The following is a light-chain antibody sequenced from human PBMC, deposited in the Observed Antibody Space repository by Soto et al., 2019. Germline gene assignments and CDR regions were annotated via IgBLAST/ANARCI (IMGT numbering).Light chain of an antibody. CDR2: GAS. V-gene: IGKV3-15*01. J-gene: IGKJ5*01. CDR3: HQYASSSPFT. CDR1: QSVGNK. Sequence: EIVLTQSPVTLSVSTGERATLSCRASQSVGNKLGWYQQRPGQAPRLLIIGASTRATGVPAKFSGSGSGTEFSLTINNRQSEDSAIYYCHQYASSSPFTFGQGTRLEIK.